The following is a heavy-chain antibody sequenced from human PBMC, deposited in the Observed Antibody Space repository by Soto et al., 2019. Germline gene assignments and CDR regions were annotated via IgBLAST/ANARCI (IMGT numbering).Heavy chain of an antibody. CDR3: ARDIGSGWYYFDY. CDR2: ITPSSDTI. CDR1: GFTFSSYS. Sequence: LRLSCAASGFTFSSYSMNWVRQAPGKGLEWVSYITPSSDTIYYADSVKGRFTISRDNGKNSLYLQMNSLRDEDTAVYYCARDIGSGWYYFDYWGQGNMVTVSS. D-gene: IGHD6-19*01. J-gene: IGHJ4*02. V-gene: IGHV3-48*02.